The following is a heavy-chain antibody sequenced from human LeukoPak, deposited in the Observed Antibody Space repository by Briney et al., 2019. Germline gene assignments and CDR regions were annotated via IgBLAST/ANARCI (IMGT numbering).Heavy chain of an antibody. Sequence: GGSLRLSCAASGFTFSSYGMHWVRQAPGKGLEWVAVISYDGSNKYYADSVKGRFTISRDNSKNTLYLQMNSLRSDDTAVYYCARENFGAYDSSGYAPLGYWGQGTLVTVSS. CDR3: ARENFGAYDSSGYAPLGY. CDR1: GFTFSSYG. D-gene: IGHD3-22*01. J-gene: IGHJ4*02. V-gene: IGHV3-30*03. CDR2: ISYDGSNK.